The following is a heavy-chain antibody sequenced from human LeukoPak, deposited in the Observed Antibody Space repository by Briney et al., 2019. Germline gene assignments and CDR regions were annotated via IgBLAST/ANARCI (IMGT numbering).Heavy chain of an antibody. V-gene: IGHV3-74*01. J-gene: IGHJ4*02. CDR2: INGDGSTT. CDR1: GFTFSSYW. Sequence: GGSLRLSCAASGFTFSSYWMHWVRHAPGKGLVWVSRINGDGSTTSYADSVKGRFTISRDNAKNTLSLQMNSLRAEDTAVYYCATGRSGYAYWGQGTLVTVSS. D-gene: IGHD5-12*01. CDR3: ATGRSGYAY.